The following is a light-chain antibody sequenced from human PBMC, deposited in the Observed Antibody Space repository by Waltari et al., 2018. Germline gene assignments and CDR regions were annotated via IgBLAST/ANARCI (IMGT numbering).Light chain of an antibody. CDR2: DVN. CDR3: CSYAGSAISV. J-gene: IGLJ2*01. Sequence: QSALTQTATVSGSPGQSITISCTGTSSDVGTYNLVSWYQQHPGKAPTLIIYDVNKRPSGVPNRFSGSKSGNTASLTISGLQAADEADYYCCSYAGSAISVFGGGTKLTVL. CDR1: SSDVGTYNL. V-gene: IGLV2-23*02.